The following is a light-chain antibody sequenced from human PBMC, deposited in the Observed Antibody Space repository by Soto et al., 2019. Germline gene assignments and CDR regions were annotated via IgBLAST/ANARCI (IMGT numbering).Light chain of an antibody. CDR1: QGISIY. J-gene: IGKJ4*01. V-gene: IGKV1-27*01. CDR3: QKYNGAPLT. Sequence: DIQMTQSPSSLSASVGDRVTIACRASQGISIYLAWYQQKPGKVPQLLIYDASTLQSAVPSRFSGSGSRTDFTLTISGLQPEDVATYYCQKYNGAPLTFGGGTKVEIK. CDR2: DAS.